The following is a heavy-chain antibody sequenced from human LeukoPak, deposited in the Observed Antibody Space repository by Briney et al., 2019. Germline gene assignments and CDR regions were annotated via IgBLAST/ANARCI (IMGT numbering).Heavy chain of an antibody. D-gene: IGHD6-6*01. J-gene: IGHJ4*02. CDR2: IKHSEST. CDR3: ARALPCSSDPFDY. V-gene: IGHV4-34*01. CDR1: TGSFSGYY. Sequence: SETLSPTCAVYTGSFSGYYWSWIRQPPGSWLEWIGEIKHSESTNYSPSLESRVPISVDTSKNQFSLKLSSVTAADTAVYYCARALPCSSDPFDYWGQGTLVTVSS.